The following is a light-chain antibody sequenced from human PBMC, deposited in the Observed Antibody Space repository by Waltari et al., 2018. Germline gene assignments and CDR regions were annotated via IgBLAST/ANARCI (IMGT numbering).Light chain of an antibody. Sequence: FMLTQPHPVPAPPPKTLTTSCTGSGGRVANNYAPRHQHRPGSGPPTVIYEDKQRPSEVPDRFSGSIDSSSNSASLTISGLKTEDEAVYYCQSYDNTNEGVFGGGTKLTVL. J-gene: IGLJ3*02. CDR2: EDK. V-gene: IGLV6-57*02. CDR3: QSYDNTNEGV. CDR1: GGRVANNY.